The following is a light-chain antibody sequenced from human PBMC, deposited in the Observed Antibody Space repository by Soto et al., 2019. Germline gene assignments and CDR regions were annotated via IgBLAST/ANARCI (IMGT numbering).Light chain of an antibody. Sequence: QSVLTQPASVSGSPEQSITISCTGTSSDVGRYNVVSWYQQHPGKAPKVMIYEATKRPSGVSNRFSGSKSGNTASLTISGLQAEDEADYYCCAYAGSGTVVSGGGTQLTVL. CDR1: SSDVGRYNV. J-gene: IGLJ3*02. CDR3: CAYAGSGTVV. V-gene: IGLV2-23*01. CDR2: EAT.